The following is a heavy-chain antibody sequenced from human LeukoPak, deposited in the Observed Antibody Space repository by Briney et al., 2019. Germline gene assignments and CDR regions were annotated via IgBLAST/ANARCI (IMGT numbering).Heavy chain of an antibody. D-gene: IGHD3-22*01. Sequence: GGSLRLSCAASGFTFSSYAMSWVRQAPGKGLEWVSAMSGSGGSTYYADSVKGRFTISRDNSKNTLYLEMNSLRAEDTAVYYCAKVVSDSSGYYFYYWGQGTLVTVSS. CDR2: MSGSGGST. J-gene: IGHJ4*02. V-gene: IGHV3-23*01. CDR3: AKVVSDSSGYYFYY. CDR1: GFTFSSYA.